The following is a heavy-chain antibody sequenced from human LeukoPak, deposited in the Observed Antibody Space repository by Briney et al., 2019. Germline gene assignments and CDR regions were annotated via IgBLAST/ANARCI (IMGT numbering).Heavy chain of an antibody. CDR2: IKPNSGGT. V-gene: IGHV1-2*02. Sequence: GASVKVSCKASGYTFTNSYMHWVRQAPGQNFEWMGWIKPNSGGTHYAQRFKGRVTMTRDTSTSTAYMELTRLTSDDTAVYYCARAVAGILVGWFDPWGQGTLVTVSS. CDR1: GYTFTNSY. CDR3: ARAVAGILVGWFDP. J-gene: IGHJ5*02. D-gene: IGHD6-19*01.